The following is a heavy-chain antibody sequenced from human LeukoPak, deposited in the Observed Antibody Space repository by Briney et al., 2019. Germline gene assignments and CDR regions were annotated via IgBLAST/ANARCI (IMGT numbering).Heavy chain of an antibody. V-gene: IGHV4-59*01. CDR2: IYYSGNT. CDR3: ARGSGQWGFDS. J-gene: IGHJ4*02. D-gene: IGHD3-10*01. Sequence: PSETLSLTCSVSGGSISSYYWSWIRQPPGKGLEWIGYIYYSGNTNYNPSLKSRVTISVDTSKNQFSLKLSSVTAADTAVYYCARGSGQWGFDSWGQGTLVTVSS. CDR1: GGSISSYY.